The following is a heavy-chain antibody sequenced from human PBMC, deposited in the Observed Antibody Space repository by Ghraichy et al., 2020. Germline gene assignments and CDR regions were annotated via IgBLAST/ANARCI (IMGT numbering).Heavy chain of an antibody. J-gene: IGHJ3*02. D-gene: IGHD3-10*01. CDR3: AKGQLSGSYYNDAFDI. Sequence: GGSLRLSCAASGFTFSSYGMHWVRQAPGKGLEWVAFIRYDGSNKYYADSVKGRFTISRDNSKNTLYLQMNSLRAEDTAVYYCAKGQLSGSYYNDAFDIWGQGTVVTVSP. CDR1: GFTFSSYG. V-gene: IGHV3-30*02. CDR2: IRYDGSNK.